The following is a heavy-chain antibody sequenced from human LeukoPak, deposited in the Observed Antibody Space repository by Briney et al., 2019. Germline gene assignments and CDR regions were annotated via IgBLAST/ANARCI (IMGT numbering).Heavy chain of an antibody. D-gene: IGHD2-21*02. Sequence: GGSLRLSCAASGLTFSGFWMTWVRQAPGKGLEWVSSISGSGRSIFYADSVRGRFTISRDNAKNSLYLQMNSLRAEDTAVYYCARDYFYCGGDCFVDYWGQGTLVTVSS. CDR2: ISGSGRSI. V-gene: IGHV3-21*01. CDR1: GLTFSGFW. J-gene: IGHJ4*02. CDR3: ARDYFYCGGDCFVDY.